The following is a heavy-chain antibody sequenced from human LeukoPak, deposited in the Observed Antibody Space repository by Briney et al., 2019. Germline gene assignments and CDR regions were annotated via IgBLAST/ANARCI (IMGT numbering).Heavy chain of an antibody. J-gene: IGHJ4*02. Sequence: SETLSLTCTISGGSVSDYYWSWIRQSPGKGLEWIGYIYHTGSTSYSPSLKSRVTISADTSQNQFSLKLSSVTAADTAVYYCASRKLGNDCWGQGTLVTASS. D-gene: IGHD7-27*01. CDR2: IYHTGST. V-gene: IGHV4-59*02. CDR1: GGSVSDYY. CDR3: ASRKLGNDC.